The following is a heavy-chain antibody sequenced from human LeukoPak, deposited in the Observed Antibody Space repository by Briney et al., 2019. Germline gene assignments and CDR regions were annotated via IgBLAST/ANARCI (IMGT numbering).Heavy chain of an antibody. CDR1: GYTFTDFY. V-gene: IGHV1-2*06. Sequence: ASVKVSCKASGYTFTDFYIHWVRQAPGQGLEWMGRISPRSGGTNFAQKFQGRVAMTKDTSISTAYMDLNRLTSDDTAVYYCARDFHDGGAVAYDYWGRGAPVTVSS. CDR3: ARDFHDGGAVAYDY. J-gene: IGHJ4*02. CDR2: ISPRSGGT. D-gene: IGHD6-19*01.